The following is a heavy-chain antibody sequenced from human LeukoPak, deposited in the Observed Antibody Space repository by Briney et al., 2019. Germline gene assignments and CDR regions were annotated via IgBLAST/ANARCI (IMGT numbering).Heavy chain of an antibody. D-gene: IGHD3-10*01. J-gene: IGHJ4*02. CDR2: ISVSGDRT. Sequence: PGGSLRLSCAASGFTFSNYGMHWVRQAPGKGLEWGSSISVSGDRTYYADSVKGRFTISRDNYKNTLFLQMNSLRAEDTAVYYCAKGYYGSGSYGWFDYWGQGTLVTVSS. CDR1: GFTFSNYG. CDR3: AKGYYGSGSYGWFDY. V-gene: IGHV3-23*01.